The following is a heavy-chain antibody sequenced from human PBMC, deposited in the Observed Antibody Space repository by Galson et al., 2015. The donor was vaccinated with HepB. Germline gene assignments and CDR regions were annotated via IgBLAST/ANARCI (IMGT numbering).Heavy chain of an antibody. CDR1: GFRFNNYA. CDR2: IWSDSTDI. Sequence: SLRLSCAASGFRFNNYAMHWIRQGPGKGLEWLALIWSDSTDIIYAESVRGRFTSPRDNSKNLLYLGMNRLRADDTGVYFCVRGENRSGYRYDYWGQGALVTVSS. CDR3: VRGENRSGYRYDY. D-gene: IGHD5-12*01. V-gene: IGHV3-33*01. J-gene: IGHJ4*02.